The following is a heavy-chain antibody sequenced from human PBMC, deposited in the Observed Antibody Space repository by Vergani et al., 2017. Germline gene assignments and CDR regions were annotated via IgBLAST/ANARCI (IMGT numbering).Heavy chain of an antibody. CDR3: ARDHCTNGVCFEGYYYGMYV. V-gene: IGHV1-18*01. CDR1: GYTFTSYG. Sequence: QVQLVQSGAEVKKPGASVKVSCKASGYTFTSYGISWVRQATGPGIEWMGWISAYNGNTNYAQKLQGRVTMTTDKSTSTAYMELRSLRSDDTAVYYCARDHCTNGVCFEGYYYGMYVWGQGTTVTVSS. CDR2: ISAYNGNT. D-gene: IGHD2-8*01. J-gene: IGHJ6*02.